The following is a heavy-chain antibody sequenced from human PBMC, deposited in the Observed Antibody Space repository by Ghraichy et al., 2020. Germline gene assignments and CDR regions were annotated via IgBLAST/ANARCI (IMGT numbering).Heavy chain of an antibody. Sequence: GESLNISCAASGFTFSDYYMSWIRQAPGKGLEWVSYISSSGSTIYYADSVKGRFTISRDNAKNSLYLQMNSLRAEDTAVYYCARGEPPLYSSPSGRGHDAFDIWGQGTMVTVSS. CDR3: ARGEPPLYSSPSGRGHDAFDI. V-gene: IGHV3-11*01. D-gene: IGHD6-13*01. J-gene: IGHJ3*02. CDR2: ISSSGSTI. CDR1: GFTFSDYY.